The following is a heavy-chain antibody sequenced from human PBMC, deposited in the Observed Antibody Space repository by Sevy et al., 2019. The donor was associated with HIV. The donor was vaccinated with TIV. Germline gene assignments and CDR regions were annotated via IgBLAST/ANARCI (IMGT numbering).Heavy chain of an antibody. J-gene: IGHJ6*03. V-gene: IGHV3-74*01. CDR1: GFTFSSYW. Sequence: GGSLRLSCAASGFTFSSYWMHWVRQAPGKGLVWVSRINSDGSSTSYADSVKGRFTISRDNAKNTLYLQMNSLRAEDTAVYYCARVGIAAAGDYYYCMDVWGKGTTVTVSS. CDR2: INSDGSST. D-gene: IGHD6-13*01. CDR3: ARVGIAAAGDYYYCMDV.